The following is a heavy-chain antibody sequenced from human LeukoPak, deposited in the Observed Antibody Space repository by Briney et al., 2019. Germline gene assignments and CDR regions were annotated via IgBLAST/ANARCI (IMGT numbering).Heavy chain of an antibody. CDR3: ARAGCSSTSCYSGWTNWFDP. D-gene: IGHD2-2*02. CDR1: GFTFSSYG. J-gene: IGHJ5*02. CDR2: ISYDGSNK. V-gene: IGHV3-30*03. Sequence: GGSLRLSCAASGFTFSSYGMHWVRQAPGKGLEWVAVISYDGSNKYYADSVKGRFTISRDNSKNTLYLQMNSLRAEDTAVYYCARAGCSSTSCYSGWTNWFDPWGQGTLVTVSS.